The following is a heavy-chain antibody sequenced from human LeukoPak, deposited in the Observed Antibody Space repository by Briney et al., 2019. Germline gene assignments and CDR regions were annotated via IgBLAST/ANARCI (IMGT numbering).Heavy chain of an antibody. V-gene: IGHV1-69*04. CDR3: ARDLRDGYNEVDY. CDR2: IIPILGIA. D-gene: IGHD5-12*01. Sequence: ASMKVSCKASGGTFSSYAISWVRQAPGQGLEWMGRIIPILGIANYAQKFQGRVTITADKSTSTAYMELSSLRSEDTAVYYCARDLRDGYNEVDYWGQGTLVTVSS. J-gene: IGHJ4*02. CDR1: GGTFSSYA.